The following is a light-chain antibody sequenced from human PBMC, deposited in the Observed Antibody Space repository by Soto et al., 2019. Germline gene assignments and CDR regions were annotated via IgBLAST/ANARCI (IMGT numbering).Light chain of an antibody. CDR1: QSVSSY. CDR3: QQYSDWRLLT. Sequence: EILMTQSPAALSVSPGEGATLSCRASQSVSSYLAWYQQKPGQVPRLLIYGASTRATGTPAGFSGSGSGTEFTLTISGLQSEDIAVYYCQQYSDWRLLTFGGGTKVDI. J-gene: IGKJ4*01. CDR2: GAS. V-gene: IGKV3-15*01.